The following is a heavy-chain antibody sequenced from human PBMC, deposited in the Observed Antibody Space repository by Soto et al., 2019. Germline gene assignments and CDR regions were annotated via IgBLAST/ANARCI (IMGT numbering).Heavy chain of an antibody. J-gene: IGHJ5*02. D-gene: IGHD3-3*01. CDR2: ISAYNGNT. CDR1: GYTFTSYG. V-gene: IGHV1-18*01. CDR3: ARNVLRFLEGPGQGGGFDP. Sequence: QVQLVQSGAEVKKPGASVKVSCKASGYTFTSYGISWVRQAPGQGLEWMGWISAYNGNTSYAQKLQGRVPMTTHTTPSTASVELRGLSSDDTAVYYCARNVLRFLEGPGQGGGFDPWGQGTLVTVSS.